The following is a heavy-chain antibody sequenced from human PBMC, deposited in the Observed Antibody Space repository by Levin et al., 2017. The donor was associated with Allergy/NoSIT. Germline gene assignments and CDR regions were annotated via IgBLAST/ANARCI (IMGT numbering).Heavy chain of an antibody. Sequence: GGSLRLSCAASGFTFSSYAMTWVRQAPGRGLEWVSVITGSGNTAHYADSVKGRFTISRDNSKNTLYLEMNNLRVEDTAVYYCAKASSRSYPRCYYKSMDVWGKGTTGTVS. CDR1: GFTFSSYA. CDR2: ITGSGNTA. D-gene: IGHD2-21*01. CDR3: AKASSRSYPRCYYKSMDV. V-gene: IGHV3-23*01. J-gene: IGHJ6*03.